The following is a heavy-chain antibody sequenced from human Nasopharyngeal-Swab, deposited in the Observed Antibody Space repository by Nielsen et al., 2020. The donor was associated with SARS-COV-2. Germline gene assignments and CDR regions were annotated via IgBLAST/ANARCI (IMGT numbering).Heavy chain of an antibody. CDR1: GFTFDDYA. V-gene: IGHV3-9*03. D-gene: IGHD2-2*01. CDR3: AKDREQLLEYYFDY. CDR2: ISWNSVSI. Sequence: SLKISCAASGFTFDDYAMHWVRQAPGKGLEWVSGISWNSVSIGYADSVKGRFTISRDNAKNSLYLQMNSLRAEDMALYYCAKDREQLLEYYFDYWGQGTLVTVSS. J-gene: IGHJ4*02.